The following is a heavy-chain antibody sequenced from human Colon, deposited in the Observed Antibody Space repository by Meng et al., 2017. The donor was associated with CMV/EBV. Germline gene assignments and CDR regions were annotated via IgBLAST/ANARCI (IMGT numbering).Heavy chain of an antibody. CDR2: MSSSGSSI. V-gene: IGHV3-11*01. CDR3: AREFYYGSGSYPTD. Sequence: ASGFIFSASHMSCIRQAPGKGLEWLCYMSSSGSSIFYTDSVKGRFTISRDNAKKSLYLQMNSLRADDTAVYYCAREFYYGSGSYPTDWGQGTLVTVSS. D-gene: IGHD3-10*01. CDR1: GFIFSASH. J-gene: IGHJ4*02.